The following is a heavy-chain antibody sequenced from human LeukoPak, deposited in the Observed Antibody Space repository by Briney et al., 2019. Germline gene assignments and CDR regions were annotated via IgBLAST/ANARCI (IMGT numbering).Heavy chain of an antibody. CDR1: GYSFTSYW. CDR3: ARQVQLERRSCWFDP. D-gene: IGHD1-1*01. CDR2: IYPGDSDT. J-gene: IGHJ5*02. V-gene: IGHV5-51*01. Sequence: KPGESLKISCKGSGYSFTSYWIGWVRQMPGKGLEWMGVIYPGDSDTRYSPSFQGQVTISADKSISTAYLQWSSLKASDTAMYYCARQVQLERRSCWFDPWGQGTLVTVSS.